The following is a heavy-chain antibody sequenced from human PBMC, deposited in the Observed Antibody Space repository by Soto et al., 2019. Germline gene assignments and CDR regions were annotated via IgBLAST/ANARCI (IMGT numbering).Heavy chain of an antibody. CDR1: GFTFSSYS. CDR2: ISSSSSTI. Sequence: GGSLRLSCAASGFTFSSYSMNWVRQAPGKGLEWVSYISSSSSTIYYADSVKGRFTISRDNAKNSLYLQMNSLRDEDTAVYYCAREADSYGPLGYYYYGMDVWGQGTTVTVSS. CDR3: AREADSYGPLGYYYYGMDV. V-gene: IGHV3-48*02. J-gene: IGHJ6*02. D-gene: IGHD5-18*01.